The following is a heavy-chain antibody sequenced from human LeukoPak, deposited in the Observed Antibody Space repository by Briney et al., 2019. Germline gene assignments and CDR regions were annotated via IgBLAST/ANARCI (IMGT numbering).Heavy chain of an antibody. CDR2: IYSVGTT. CDR1: GFTVSSNY. Sequence: GGSLRLSCAASGFTVSSNYMTWVRQTPGKGLEWVSIIYSVGTTHYSDSVKGRFSISRDNSKNTVYLQINSLTAEDTAVYYCARVKGSSSWDAFDIWGQGTMVTVSS. J-gene: IGHJ3*02. D-gene: IGHD6-13*01. CDR3: ARVKGSSSWDAFDI. V-gene: IGHV3-53*01.